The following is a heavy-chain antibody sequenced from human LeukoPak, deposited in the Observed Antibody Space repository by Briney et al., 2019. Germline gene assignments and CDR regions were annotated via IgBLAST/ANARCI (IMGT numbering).Heavy chain of an antibody. D-gene: IGHD4-17*01. CDR1: GFTFSTYS. V-gene: IGHV3-21*01. Sequence: GGSLRLSCAASGFTFSTYSMHCVRQAPGKGLECVSSISSSSTYIYYADSVKGRFTIPRDNAKNSLYLQMNSLMAEDTAVYYCATSTVTRGICDYWGQGTLVTVSS. J-gene: IGHJ4*02. CDR2: ISSSSTYI. CDR3: ATSTVTRGICDY.